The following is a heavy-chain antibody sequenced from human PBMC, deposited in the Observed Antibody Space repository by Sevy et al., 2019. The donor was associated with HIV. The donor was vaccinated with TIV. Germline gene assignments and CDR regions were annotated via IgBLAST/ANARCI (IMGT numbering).Heavy chain of an antibody. Sequence: GGSLRLSCAASGFTFGGYWMTWVRQAPGKGLEWVANIKQDGSEKYYVGSVKGRFTISRDNAKKSLYLQMSSLRGEDTAVYFCARDRGAWIQLWYFDYWGQGTLVTVSS. V-gene: IGHV3-7*01. D-gene: IGHD5-18*01. CDR2: IKQDGSEK. CDR1: GFTFGGYW. J-gene: IGHJ4*02. CDR3: ARDRGAWIQLWYFDY.